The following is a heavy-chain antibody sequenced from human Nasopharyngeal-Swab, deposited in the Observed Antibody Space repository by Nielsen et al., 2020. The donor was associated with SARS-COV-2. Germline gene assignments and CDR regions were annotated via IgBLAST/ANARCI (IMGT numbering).Heavy chain of an antibody. CDR2: GGSSQ. J-gene: IGHJ4*02. CDR1: GFTLAYV. D-gene: IGHD3-3*02. V-gene: IGHV3-30*14. Sequence: GGSLRLSCTAPGFTLAYVMHWVRQAPGQGLEWVGVGGSSQQYADSVRGRFTLSRDSSGNIVYLQMNNLRPDDTAVYYCVKEAPRDRSIGPVIPHIWCYFDLWGQGTLVTVSS. CDR3: VKEAPRDRSIGPVIPHIWCYFDL.